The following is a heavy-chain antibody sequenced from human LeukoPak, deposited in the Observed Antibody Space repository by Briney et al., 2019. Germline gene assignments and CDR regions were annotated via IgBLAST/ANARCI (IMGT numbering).Heavy chain of an antibody. V-gene: IGHV3-7*03. Sequence: GGSLRLSCAASGFTFSSYWMSWVRQAPGKGLEWVANIKQDGSEKYYVDSVKGRFTISRDNAKNSLYLQMNSLRAEDTAVYYCAKDPDRGVTAENYFDYWGQGTLVAVSS. D-gene: IGHD2-21*02. CDR2: IKQDGSEK. J-gene: IGHJ4*02. CDR3: AKDPDRGVTAENYFDY. CDR1: GFTFSSYW.